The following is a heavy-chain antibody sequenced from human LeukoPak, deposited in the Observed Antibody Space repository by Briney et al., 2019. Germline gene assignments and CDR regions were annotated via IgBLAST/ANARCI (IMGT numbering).Heavy chain of an antibody. Sequence: PSETLSLTCTVSGASNNIITYYWGWIRQPPGKGLEWIGSIYYSGSTYYNPSLKSRVTISVDTSKNQFSLKLSSVTAADTAVYYCAQTYDFWTGVWGQGTLVTVSS. D-gene: IGHD3-3*01. CDR1: GASNNIITYY. CDR2: IYYSGST. CDR3: AQTYDFWTGV. V-gene: IGHV4-39*01. J-gene: IGHJ4*02.